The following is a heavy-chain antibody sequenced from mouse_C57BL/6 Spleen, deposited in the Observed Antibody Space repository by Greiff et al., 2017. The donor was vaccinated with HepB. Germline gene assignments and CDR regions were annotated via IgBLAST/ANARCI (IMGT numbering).Heavy chain of an antibody. D-gene: IGHD1-1*01. CDR3: ARSYYGSDY. V-gene: IGHV1-64*01. Sequence: VKLQQPGAELVKPGASVKLSCKASGYTFTSYWMHWVKQRPGQGLEWIGMIHPNSGSTNYNEKFKNKPTLTVDKSSSTAYMQLSSLTSEDSAVYYCARSYYGSDYWGQGTTLTVSS. J-gene: IGHJ2*01. CDR2: IHPNSGST. CDR1: GYTFTSYW.